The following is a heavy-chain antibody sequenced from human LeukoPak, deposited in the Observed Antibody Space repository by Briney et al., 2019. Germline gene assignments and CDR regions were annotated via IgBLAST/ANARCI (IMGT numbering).Heavy chain of an antibody. CDR3: ARAYYDILTGYSRPYYYGMDV. V-gene: IGHV1-18*01. CDR1: GYTFTSYG. J-gene: IGHJ6*02. CDR2: ISAYNGNT. Sequence: EASVKVSCKASGYTFTSYGISWVRQAPGQGLEWMGWISAYNGNTNYAQKLQGSVTMTTDTSTSTAYMELRSLRSDDTAVYYCARAYYDILTGYSRPYYYGMDVWGQGTTVTVSS. D-gene: IGHD3-9*01.